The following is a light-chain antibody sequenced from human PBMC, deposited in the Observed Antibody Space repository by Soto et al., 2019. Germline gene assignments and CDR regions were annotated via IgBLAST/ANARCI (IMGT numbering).Light chain of an antibody. V-gene: IGLV1-40*01. CDR1: SSNIGAGYD. J-gene: IGLJ1*01. CDR3: QSYDSSLSGSYV. CDR2: GNS. Sequence: QTVVTQPPSVSGAPGQRVTISCTGSSSNIGAGYDVHWYQQLPGTAPKLLIYGNSNRPSGVPDRFSGSKSGTSASLAITGVQAEDEADCYCQSYDSSLSGSYVFGTGTKLTVL.